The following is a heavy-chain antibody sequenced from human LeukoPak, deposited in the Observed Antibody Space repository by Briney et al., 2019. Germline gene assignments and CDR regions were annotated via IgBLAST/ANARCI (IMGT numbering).Heavy chain of an antibody. D-gene: IGHD5-24*01. CDR2: IIPIFGIA. J-gene: IGHJ6*02. CDR3: ARGEMATIDNYYCYGMDV. Sequence: SVKVSCKASGGTFSSYAISWVRQAPGQGLEWMGRIIPIFGIANYAQKFQGRVTITADKSTSTAYMELSSLRSEDTAVYYCARGEMATIDNYYCYGMDVWGQGTTVTVSS. V-gene: IGHV1-69*04. CDR1: GGTFSSYA.